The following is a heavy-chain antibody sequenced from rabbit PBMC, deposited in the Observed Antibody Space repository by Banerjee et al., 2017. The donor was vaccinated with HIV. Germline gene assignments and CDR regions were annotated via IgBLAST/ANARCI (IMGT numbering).Heavy chain of an antibody. CDR1: GFSFSSGFW. CDR3: ARDSYYDTSGWSGLDL. J-gene: IGHJ3*01. V-gene: IGHV1S45*01. D-gene: IGHD4-1*01. Sequence: QEQLVESGGGLVQPGTSLTLTCTASGFSFSSGFWICWVRQAPGKGLEWIGCIGAGSGTTYYASWAKGRFTISKTSSTTVALQMTSLTAADTATYFCARDSYYDTSGWSGLDLWGPGTLVTVS. CDR2: IGAGSGTT.